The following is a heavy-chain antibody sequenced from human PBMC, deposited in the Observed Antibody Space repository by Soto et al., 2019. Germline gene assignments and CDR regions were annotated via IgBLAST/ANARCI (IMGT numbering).Heavy chain of an antibody. V-gene: IGHV3-66*01. D-gene: IGHD3-9*01. Sequence: EVQLVESGGGLVQPGGSLRLSCAASGFTVSSNYMSWVRQAPGKGLEWVSVIYSGGSTYYGDSVKGRFTISRDNSKNKLHLKMTSLRAEDRAVYYCARTYSNVLRYFHWSPDFDYWGQGTLVNVSS. CDR3: ARTYSNVLRYFHWSPDFDY. J-gene: IGHJ4*02. CDR1: GFTVSSNY. CDR2: IYSGGST.